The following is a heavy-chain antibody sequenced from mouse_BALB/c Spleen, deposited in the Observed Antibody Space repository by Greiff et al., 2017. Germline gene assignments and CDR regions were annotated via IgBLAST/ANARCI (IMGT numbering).Heavy chain of an antibody. CDR1: GFTFSSYA. CDR3: ARGGNTVVARAY. D-gene: IGHD1-1*01. J-gene: IGHJ2*01. Sequence: EVQVVESGGGLVKPGGSLKLSCAASGFTFSSYAMSWVRQTPEKRLEWVASISSGGSTSYPDSVKGRFTISRDNARNILYLQMSSLRSEDTAMYYCARGGNTVVARAYWGKGTTLTVSS. CDR2: ISSGGST. V-gene: IGHV5-6-5*01.